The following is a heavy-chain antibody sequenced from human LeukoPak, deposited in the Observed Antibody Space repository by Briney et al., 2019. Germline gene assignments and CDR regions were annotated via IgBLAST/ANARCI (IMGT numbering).Heavy chain of an antibody. V-gene: IGHV1-18*01. CDR2: ISAYNGNT. CDR3: AREGYYDSSGYLSSYFDY. J-gene: IGHJ4*02. Sequence: ASVKVSCKASGYTFTSYGISWVRQAPGQGLEWMGWISAYNGNTNYAQKLQGRVTMTTDTSTSTAYMELRSLRSDDTAVYYCAREGYYDSSGYLSSYFDYWGQGTLVTVSS. CDR1: GYTFTSYG. D-gene: IGHD3-22*01.